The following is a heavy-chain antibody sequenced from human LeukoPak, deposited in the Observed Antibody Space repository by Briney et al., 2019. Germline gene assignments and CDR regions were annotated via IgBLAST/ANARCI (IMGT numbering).Heavy chain of an antibody. CDR2: LYYSGRT. D-gene: IGHD5-18*01. J-gene: IGHJ4*02. CDR1: GVSINNYY. V-gene: IGHV4-59*08. CDR3: ARSGYSYDLHFDY. Sequence: SETLSLTCTVSGVSINNYYWSWIRQPPGKGLEWIGYLYYSGRTNYNPSLKSRVTISVDTSKNQFSLKLSSVTAADTAVYYCARSGYSYDLHFDYWGQGTLVTVSS.